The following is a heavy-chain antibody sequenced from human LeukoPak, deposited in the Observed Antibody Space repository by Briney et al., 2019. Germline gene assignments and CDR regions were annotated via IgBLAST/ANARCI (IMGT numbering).Heavy chain of an antibody. Sequence: SETLSLTCTVSGGSISGYYWSWIRQPPGKGLEWIGEINHSGSTNYNPSLKSRVTISVDTSKNQFSLKLSSVTAADTAVYYCARVGSSGWYYYYGMDVWGQGTTVTVSS. V-gene: IGHV4-34*01. CDR1: GGSISGYY. D-gene: IGHD6-19*01. CDR3: ARVGSSGWYYYYGMDV. CDR2: INHSGST. J-gene: IGHJ6*02.